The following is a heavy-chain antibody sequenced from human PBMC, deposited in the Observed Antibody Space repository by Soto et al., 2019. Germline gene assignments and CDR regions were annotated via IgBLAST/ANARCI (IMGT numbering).Heavy chain of an antibody. CDR1: GGSVSSGSYY. CDR3: ARDFFSGWYDYYGMDV. Sequence: SETLSLTCTVSGGSVSSGSYYWSWIRQPPGKGLEWIGYIYYSGSTNYNPSLKSRVTISVDTSKNQFSLKLSSVTAADTAVYYCARDFFSGWYDYYGMDVRGQGTTVPVSS. D-gene: IGHD6-19*01. CDR2: IYYSGST. J-gene: IGHJ6*02. V-gene: IGHV4-61*01.